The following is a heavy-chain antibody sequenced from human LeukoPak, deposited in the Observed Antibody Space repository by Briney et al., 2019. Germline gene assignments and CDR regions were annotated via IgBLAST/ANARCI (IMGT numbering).Heavy chain of an antibody. J-gene: IGHJ4*02. CDR2: ISSSSSTI. CDR3: AREARYSGSWYADY. D-gene: IGHD6-13*01. V-gene: IGHV3-48*01. CDR1: RFTFSSYS. Sequence: QPGGSLRLSCAASRFTFSSYSMNWVRQAPGKGLEWVSYISSSSSTIYYADSVKGRFTISRDNAKNSLYLQMNSLRAEDTAVYYCAREARYSGSWYADYWGQGTLVTVSS.